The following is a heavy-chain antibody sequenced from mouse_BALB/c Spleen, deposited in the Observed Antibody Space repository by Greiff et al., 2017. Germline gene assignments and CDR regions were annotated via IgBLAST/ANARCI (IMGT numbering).Heavy chain of an antibody. CDR3: ARVLYYYGSSYDWYFDV. J-gene: IGHJ1*01. Sequence: VKLVESGGGLVKPGGSLKLSCAASGFTFSSYAMSWVRQTPEKRLEWVASISSGGSTYYPDSVKGRFTISRDNARNILYLQMSSLRSEDTAMYYCARVLYYYGSSYDWYFDVWGAGTTVTVSS. D-gene: IGHD1-1*01. V-gene: IGHV5-6-5*01. CDR2: ISSGGST. CDR1: GFTFSSYA.